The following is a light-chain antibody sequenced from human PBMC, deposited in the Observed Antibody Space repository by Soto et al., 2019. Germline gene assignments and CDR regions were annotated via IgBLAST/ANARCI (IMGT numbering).Light chain of an antibody. CDR1: SRDVGGSNY. Sequence: QSALIQPASVSGSPGQSITISCTGTSRDVGGSNYGSWYQHHPHRAPKLLIYEVSYRPSGVSSRFSGSKSGNTASLTISGLQAEDEADYYCSSYTSSNTLEVFGVGTKVTVL. V-gene: IGLV2-14*01. CDR2: EVS. J-gene: IGLJ1*01. CDR3: SSYTSSNTLEV.